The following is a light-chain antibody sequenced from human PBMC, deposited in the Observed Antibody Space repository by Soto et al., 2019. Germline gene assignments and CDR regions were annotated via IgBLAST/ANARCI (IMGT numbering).Light chain of an antibody. CDR3: QQYRNWPRT. CDR1: QSVDIN. Sequence: EIVLTQAPGTPFPCTGKIIPLSCXASQSVDINLAWYQQRAGQAPRLLVYGASTKATDMPGRFSGRGSGTEFTLTINNLQSEDFAVYYCQQYRNWPRTFGQGTKVDIK. CDR2: GAS. J-gene: IGKJ1*01. V-gene: IGKV3-15*01.